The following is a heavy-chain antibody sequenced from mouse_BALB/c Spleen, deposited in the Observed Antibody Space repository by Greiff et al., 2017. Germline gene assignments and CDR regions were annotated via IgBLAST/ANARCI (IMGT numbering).Heavy chain of an antibody. D-gene: IGHD2-1*01. Sequence: AELVRPGASVKLSCKASGYTFTSYWINWVKQRPGQGLEWIGNIYPSDSYTNYNQKFKDKATLTVDKSSSTAYMQLSSPTSEDSAVYYCTRGGVTTKSAYWGQGTLVTVSA. CDR1: GYTFTSYW. V-gene: IGHV1-69*02. J-gene: IGHJ3*01. CDR3: TRGGVTTKSAY. CDR2: IYPSDSYT.